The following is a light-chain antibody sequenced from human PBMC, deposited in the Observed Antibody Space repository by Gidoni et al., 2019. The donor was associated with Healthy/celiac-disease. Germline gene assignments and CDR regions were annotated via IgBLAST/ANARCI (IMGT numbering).Light chain of an antibody. Sequence: QSPGTLSLSPGERATLSCRARQSVSSSYLAWYQQKPGQAPRLLIYGASSRATGIPDRFSGSGSGTDFTLTISRLEPEDFAVYYCQQYGSSPPWTFGQXTKVEIK. J-gene: IGKJ1*01. CDR3: QQYGSSPPWT. V-gene: IGKV3-20*01. CDR2: GAS. CDR1: QSVSSSY.